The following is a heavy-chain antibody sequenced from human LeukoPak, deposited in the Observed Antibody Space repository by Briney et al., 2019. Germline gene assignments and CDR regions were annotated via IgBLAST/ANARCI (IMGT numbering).Heavy chain of an antibody. D-gene: IGHD6-19*01. Sequence: GGSLRLSCAASGFIFSTYGIHWVRQAPGKGLEWVAVISNDGSNKYYADSVKSRFTISRDNSKITLYLQMNSLRAEDTAVYYCAKDSNGWYQRGSNYFDYWGQGTLVTVSS. J-gene: IGHJ4*02. CDR2: ISNDGSNK. V-gene: IGHV3-30*18. CDR3: AKDSNGWYQRGSNYFDY. CDR1: GFIFSTYG.